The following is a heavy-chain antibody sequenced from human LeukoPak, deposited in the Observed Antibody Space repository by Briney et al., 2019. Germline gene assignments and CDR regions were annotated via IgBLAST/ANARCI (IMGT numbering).Heavy chain of an antibody. CDR2: IWYDGSNK. J-gene: IGHJ4*02. CDR1: GFTFSSYG. Sequence: PGGSLRLSCAASGFTFSSYGMHWVRQAPGKGLEWVAVIWYDGSNKYYADSVKGRFTISRDNSKNTLYLQMNSLRAEDTAVYYCARVRSYCSGGSCYPGWVDYWGQGTLVTASS. V-gene: IGHV3-33*01. D-gene: IGHD2-15*01. CDR3: ARVRSYCSGGSCYPGWVDY.